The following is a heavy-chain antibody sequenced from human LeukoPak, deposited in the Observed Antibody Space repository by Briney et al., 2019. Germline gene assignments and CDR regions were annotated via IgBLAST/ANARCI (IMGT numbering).Heavy chain of an antibody. CDR1: GYTLTSYG. V-gene: IGHV1-18*01. D-gene: IGHD4-17*01. CDR2: ISTQSGNT. CDR3: ARGAYGDK. Sequence: ASVKVSCEASGYTLTSYGINWMRQAPGQGLEWMGWISTQSGNTNYAQKVQGRLTLTTDRSTNTAYMELRSLRSDDTAMYYCARGAYGDKWGQGTMVTVSS. J-gene: IGHJ4*02.